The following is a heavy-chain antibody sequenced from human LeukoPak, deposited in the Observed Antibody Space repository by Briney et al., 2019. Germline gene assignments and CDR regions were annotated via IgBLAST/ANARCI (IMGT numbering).Heavy chain of an antibody. CDR2: ISWNSGSI. CDR1: GFTFDDYA. J-gene: IGHJ4*02. CDR3: AKDMREYCGGDCYPTFDY. V-gene: IGHV3-9*01. D-gene: IGHD2-21*02. Sequence: GRSLRLSCAASGFTFDDYAMHWVRQAPGKGLEWVSGISWNSGSIGYADSVEGRFTISRDNAKNSLYLQMNSLRAEDTALYYCAKDMREYCGGDCYPTFDYWGQGTLVTVSS.